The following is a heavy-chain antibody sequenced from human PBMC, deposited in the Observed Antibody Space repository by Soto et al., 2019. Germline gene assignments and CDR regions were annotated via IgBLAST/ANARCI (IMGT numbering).Heavy chain of an antibody. J-gene: IGHJ6*02. CDR3: VQSRCGGDCLQSYSSHSYYGLDV. CDR2: IYWDDDK. D-gene: IGHD2-21*02. V-gene: IGHV2-5*02. CDR1: GFSLSTTGVG. Sequence: QITLKESGPTLMKPTQTLTLTCTFSGFSLSTTGVGVGWIRQPPGKALEWLALIYWDDDKRYNPSLNSRLTITKDTSKNQVVLAMTNVDPVDTATYYCVQSRCGGDCLQSYSSHSYYGLDVWGQGTTVTVSS.